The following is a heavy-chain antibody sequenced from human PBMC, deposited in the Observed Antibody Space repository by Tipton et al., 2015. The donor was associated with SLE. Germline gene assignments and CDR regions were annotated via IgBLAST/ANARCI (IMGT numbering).Heavy chain of an antibody. CDR1: GGSISSGGYY. CDR2: INHSGGT. CDR3: ARWGRTMIHWYFDL. D-gene: IGHD3-22*01. V-gene: IGHV4-31*03. J-gene: IGHJ2*01. Sequence: TLSLTCTVSGGSISSGGYYWSWIRQHPGKGLEWIGEINHSGGTNYNPSLKSRVTISVDTSKNQFSLKLSSVTAADTAVYYCARWGRTMIHWYFDLWGRGTLVTVSS.